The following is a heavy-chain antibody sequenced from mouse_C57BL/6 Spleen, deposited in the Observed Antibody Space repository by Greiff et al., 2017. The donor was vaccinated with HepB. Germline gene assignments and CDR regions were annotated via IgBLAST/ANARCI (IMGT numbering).Heavy chain of an antibody. V-gene: IGHV5-9*01. CDR2: ISGGGGNT. D-gene: IGHD2-1*01. J-gene: IGHJ4*01. Sequence: EVQLVESGGGLVKPGGSLKLSCAASGFTFSSYTMSWVRQTPEKRLEWVATISGGGGNTYYPDSVKGRFTISRDNAKNTLYLQMSSLRSEDTALYYCARRSYYGAMDYWGQGTSVTVSS. CDR1: GFTFSSYT. CDR3: ARRSYYGAMDY.